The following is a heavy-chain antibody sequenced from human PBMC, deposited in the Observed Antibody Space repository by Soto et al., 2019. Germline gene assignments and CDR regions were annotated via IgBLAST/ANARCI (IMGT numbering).Heavy chain of an antibody. D-gene: IGHD3-3*01. CDR1: GGSFTGYY. CDR2: INHSRST. J-gene: IGHJ5*02. CDR3: ARGIYDFWSSYDTWFDP. Sequence: SSETLSLTCAVYGGSFTGYYWSWIRQPPGKGLEWIGEINHSRSTKYNPSLKSRVTISVDTSKDQFSLKLSSVTAADTAVYYCARGIYDFWSSYDTWFDPWGQGTLVTVSS. V-gene: IGHV4-34*01.